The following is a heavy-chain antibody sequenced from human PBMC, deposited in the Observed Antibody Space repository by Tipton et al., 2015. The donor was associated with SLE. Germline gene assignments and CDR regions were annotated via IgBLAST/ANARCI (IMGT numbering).Heavy chain of an antibody. CDR3: ARVGNYDLDY. V-gene: IGHV4-59*11. Sequence: TLSLTCTVSGGSISTHYWSWIRQPPGKGLGWIGYIYFTGSTNYDPSLKGRVTISVDTSKKQFSLKLSSVTAADTAVYYCARVGNYDLDYWGQGTLVTVSS. CDR1: GGSISTHY. CDR2: IYFTGST. J-gene: IGHJ4*02. D-gene: IGHD3-3*01.